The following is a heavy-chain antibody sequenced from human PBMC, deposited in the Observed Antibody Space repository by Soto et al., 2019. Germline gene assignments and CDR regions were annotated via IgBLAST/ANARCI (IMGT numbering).Heavy chain of an antibody. D-gene: IGHD6-6*01. CDR1: GYSYRIYG. CDR3: ARDLGYSSSSVDY. V-gene: IGHV1-18*01. J-gene: IGHJ4*02. CDR2: ISAYNGNT. Sequence: KRACKASGYSYRIYGIVCLRKNTGQGLEWMGWISAYNGNTNYAQKLQGRVTMTTDTSTSTAYMELRSLRSDDTAVYYCARDLGYSSSSVDYWGQGPLVTVSS.